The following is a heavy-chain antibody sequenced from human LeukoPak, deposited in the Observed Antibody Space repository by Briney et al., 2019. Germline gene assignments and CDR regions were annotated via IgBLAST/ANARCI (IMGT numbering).Heavy chain of an antibody. CDR1: GFTFSSYA. D-gene: IGHD2-2*01. V-gene: IGHV3-23*01. CDR3: AKLLGYCSSTSCLNAFDI. CDR2: ISGSGDST. J-gene: IGHJ3*02. Sequence: GGSLRLSCAASGFTFSSYAMTWVRQAPGKGLEWVSAISGSGDSTYYADSVKGRFTTSRDNSKNTLYLQMNSLRAEDTAVYYCAKLLGYCSSTSCLNAFDIWGQGTMVTVSS.